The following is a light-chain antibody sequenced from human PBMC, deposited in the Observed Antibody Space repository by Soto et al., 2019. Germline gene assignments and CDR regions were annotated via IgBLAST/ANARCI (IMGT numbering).Light chain of an antibody. CDR3: SSFTTSNTWV. CDR2: EVN. J-gene: IGLJ3*02. CDR1: SSDVGSGNR. V-gene: IGLV2-18*02. Sequence: QSALTQPPSVSGSPGQSVTIFCTGTSSDVGSGNRVSWYQQPPGTAPKLMIYEVNNRPSGVPDRFSGSKSGNTASLTISGLQAEDEAAYYCSSFTTSNTWVFGGGTKLTVL.